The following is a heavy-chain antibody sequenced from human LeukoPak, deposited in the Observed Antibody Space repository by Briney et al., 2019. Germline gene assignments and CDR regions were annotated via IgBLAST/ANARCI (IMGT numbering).Heavy chain of an antibody. Sequence: PSETLSLTCTVSGGSISSSSYYWGWIRQPPGTGLEWIGSIYYSGSTYYNPSLKSRVTISVDTSKNQFSLKLSSVTAADTAVYYCARPPSYDSSGYLNWGQGTLVTVSS. CDR3: ARPPSYDSSGYLN. CDR1: GGSISSSSYY. D-gene: IGHD3-22*01. V-gene: IGHV4-39*07. J-gene: IGHJ4*02. CDR2: IYYSGST.